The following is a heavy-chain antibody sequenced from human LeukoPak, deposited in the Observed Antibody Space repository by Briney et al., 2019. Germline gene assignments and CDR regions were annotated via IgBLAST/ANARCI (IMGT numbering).Heavy chain of an antibody. CDR2: ISWNSGSI. Sequence: PGGSLRLSCAASRFTFDDYAVHWVRQAPGKGLEWVSGISWNSGSIGYADSVKGRFTISRDNAKNSLYLQMNSLRAEDTALYYCAKSCSSTSCPIDYWGQGTRVTVSS. CDR3: AKSCSSTSCPIDY. D-gene: IGHD2-2*01. V-gene: IGHV3-9*01. CDR1: RFTFDDYA. J-gene: IGHJ4*02.